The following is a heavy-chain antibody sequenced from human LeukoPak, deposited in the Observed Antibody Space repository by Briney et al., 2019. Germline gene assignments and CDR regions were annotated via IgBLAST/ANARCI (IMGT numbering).Heavy chain of an antibody. J-gene: IGHJ5*02. CDR3: ARATMGATSFGIDP. Sequence: PSQTLSLTCAVSGGSISSGGYSWRWIRQPPGKGLEWIVYIYHSGSTYYNPSLKSRVTISVDRSKNQFSLKLSSVTAADTAVYYCARATMGATSFGIDPWGQGTLVTVSS. CDR1: GGSISSGGYS. CDR2: IYHSGST. V-gene: IGHV4-30-2*01. D-gene: IGHD1-26*01.